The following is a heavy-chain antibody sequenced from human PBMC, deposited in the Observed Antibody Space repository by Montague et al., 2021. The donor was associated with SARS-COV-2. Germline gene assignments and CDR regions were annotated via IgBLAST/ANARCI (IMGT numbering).Heavy chain of an antibody. CDR2: IFYTGST. D-gene: IGHD2-15*01. J-gene: IGHJ5*01. Sequence: SETLSLTCTVPGGSISSGSYYWAWIRQPPGKGLEWLGSIFYTGSTAHNQSLKSRATLSVDTSKNQFSLNLCSVTAADTAVYYCASAIVGQGYWFDYWGQGTQVTVSS. CDR3: ASAIVGQGYWFDY. CDR1: GGSISSGSYY. V-gene: IGHV4-39*01.